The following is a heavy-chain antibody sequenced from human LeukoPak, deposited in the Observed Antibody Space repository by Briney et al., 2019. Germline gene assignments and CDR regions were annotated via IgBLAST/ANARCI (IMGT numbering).Heavy chain of an antibody. Sequence: GGSLRLSCATSGFKFDDYWMTWVRQAPGKGLEWVASIKEDGSESHYVGSVKGRFTISRDNAKNSLYVQMNSLRVEDTAVYYCARESGNGYSSGWYPYYYYGMDVWGQGTTVTVSS. CDR1: GFKFDDYW. V-gene: IGHV3-7*03. CDR2: IKEDGSES. CDR3: ARESGNGYSSGWYPYYYYGMDV. D-gene: IGHD6-19*01. J-gene: IGHJ6*02.